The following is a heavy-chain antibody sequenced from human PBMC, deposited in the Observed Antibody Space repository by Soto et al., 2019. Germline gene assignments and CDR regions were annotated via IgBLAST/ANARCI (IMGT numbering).Heavy chain of an antibody. CDR1: GFTFSNYW. CDR3: ARARDFWSNYFDS. CDR2: IKHDGTEK. J-gene: IGHJ4*02. Sequence: DVQLVESGGGLVQPGGPLRLSCAASGFTFSNYWMSWVRQASGQGLEWVANIKHDGTEKYYVDSVTGRFTIPRDNAKNSLYLQMNSLSAEDTAVYYCARARDFWSNYFDSWGQGTLVTVSS. D-gene: IGHD3-3*01. V-gene: IGHV3-7*03.